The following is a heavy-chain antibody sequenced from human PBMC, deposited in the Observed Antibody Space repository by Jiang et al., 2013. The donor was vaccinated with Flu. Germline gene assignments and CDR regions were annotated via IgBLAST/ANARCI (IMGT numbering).Heavy chain of an antibody. CDR2: IYPGDSDT. CDR3: ARQGRSQSFDY. CDR1: GYSFTTYW. J-gene: IGHJ4*02. Sequence: QLVESGAEVKKPGESLKISCQGSGYSFTTYWIGWVRQMPGKGLEWMGIIYPGDSDTRYSPSLQGQGTMSVDKSINTAYLQWSSLEASDTAMYYCARQGRSQSFDYWGQGTLVTVSS. V-gene: IGHV5-51*01.